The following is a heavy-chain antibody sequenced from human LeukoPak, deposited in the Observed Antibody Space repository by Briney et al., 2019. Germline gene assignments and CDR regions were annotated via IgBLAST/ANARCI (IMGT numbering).Heavy chain of an antibody. V-gene: IGHV1-18*01. CDR3: ARDRSRITMVRGVIGY. Sequence: ASVNVSCKASGYTFTSYGISWVRQAPGQGLEWMGWISAYNGNTNYAQKPQGRVTMTTDTSTSTAYMELRSLRSDDTAVYYCARDRSRITMVRGVIGYWGQGTLVTVSS. CDR1: GYTFTSYG. CDR2: ISAYNGNT. J-gene: IGHJ4*02. D-gene: IGHD3-10*01.